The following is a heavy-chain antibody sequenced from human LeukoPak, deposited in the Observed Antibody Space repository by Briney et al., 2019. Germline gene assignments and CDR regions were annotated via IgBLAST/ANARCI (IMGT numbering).Heavy chain of an antibody. CDR3: AKSGGGFRRVAVAGTPFDY. D-gene: IGHD6-19*01. CDR2: IGGNGVTT. CDR1: GFTFNNYA. V-gene: IGHV3-23*01. Sequence: GGSLRLSCAASGFTFNNYAMSWVRQAPGKGLEWVSIIGGNGVTTYYADSVKGRFTISRDNSKNTLYLQMNSLRAEDTAVYYCAKSGGGFRRVAVAGTPFDYWGQGTLVTVSS. J-gene: IGHJ4*02.